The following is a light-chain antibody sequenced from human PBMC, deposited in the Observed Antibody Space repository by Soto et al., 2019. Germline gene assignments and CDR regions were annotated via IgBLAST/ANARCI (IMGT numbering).Light chain of an antibody. CDR3: QQRSNWTPGKT. Sequence: EIVLTQSPATLSLSPGERATLSCRASQSVSSYLAWYQQKPGQAPRLLIYDASNRATGIPARFSGSGSGTDFTLTITSLETEHSAVYYCQQRSNWTPGKTFGQGTKLETK. CDR2: DAS. V-gene: IGKV3-11*01. CDR1: QSVSSY. J-gene: IGKJ2*01.